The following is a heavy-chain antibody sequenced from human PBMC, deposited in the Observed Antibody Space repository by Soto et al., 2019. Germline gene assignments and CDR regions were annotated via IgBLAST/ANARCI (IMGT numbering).Heavy chain of an antibody. CDR3: ARGGYDFSGVNFDEGFDF. D-gene: IGHD3-22*01. J-gene: IGHJ4*01. CDR2: IFYTGIT. CDR1: GGSLSSHW. Sequence: LSLPCSVSGGSLSSHWWTWIRQPPGKGLQWVGHIFYTGITKYNPSLQSRVSISVDTSKDHFSLTLNSVTAADTAVYYCARGGYDFSGVNFDEGFDFWGQGIPVTVSS. V-gene: IGHV4-59*11.